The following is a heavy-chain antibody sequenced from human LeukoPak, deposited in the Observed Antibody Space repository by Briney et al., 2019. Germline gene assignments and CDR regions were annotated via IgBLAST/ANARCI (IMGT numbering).Heavy chain of an antibody. V-gene: IGHV1-2*02. D-gene: IGHD3-10*01. Sequence: ASVKVSCKASGYTFTSYDINWVRQAPGQGLEWMGWINPNSGGTNSAQKFQGRVTITWDTSVNTAYLEVNSLRSDDTAVYYCARDPSSMVRGVIIYYFDHWGQGTLVTVSS. CDR2: INPNSGGT. J-gene: IGHJ4*02. CDR3: ARDPSSMVRGVIIYYFDH. CDR1: GYTFTSYD.